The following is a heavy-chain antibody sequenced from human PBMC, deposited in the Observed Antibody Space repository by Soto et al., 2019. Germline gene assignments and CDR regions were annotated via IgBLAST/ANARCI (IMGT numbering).Heavy chain of an antibody. J-gene: IGHJ5*01. D-gene: IGHD3-9*01. CDR2: VYWHDDK. Sequence: QITLKESGPSLVKPTQTLTLTCTFSGFSLTNTGVTGGWIRQPPGKALEWLALVYWHDDKRYNPSLRNRLTIAKDTSKNRVVRTLANVGPVDTATYYCAHSPFENLTGPFDSWGRGTLVTVSS. CDR1: GFSLTNTGVT. V-gene: IGHV2-5*01. CDR3: AHSPFENLTGPFDS.